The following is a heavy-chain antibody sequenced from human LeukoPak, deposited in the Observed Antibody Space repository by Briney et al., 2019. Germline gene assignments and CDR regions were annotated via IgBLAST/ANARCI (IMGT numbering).Heavy chain of an antibody. CDR2: IIPIFGTT. V-gene: IGHV1-69*13. CDR1: GGTFSSYA. D-gene: IGHD6-13*01. Sequence: ASVKVSCKASGGTFSSYAISWVRQAPGQGLEWMGGIIPIFGTTNYAQKFQGRLTITADESTSTAYMELSSLRSEDTAVYYRARDPIAAAGNHNWFDPWGQGTLVTVSS. J-gene: IGHJ5*02. CDR3: ARDPIAAAGNHNWFDP.